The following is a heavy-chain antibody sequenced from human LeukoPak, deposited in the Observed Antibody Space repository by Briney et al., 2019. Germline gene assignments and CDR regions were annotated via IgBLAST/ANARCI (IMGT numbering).Heavy chain of an antibody. CDR1: GYTFTSYA. CDR2: INAGNGNT. Sequence: GASVKVSCKASGYTFTSYAMHWVRQAPGQRLEWMGWINAGNGNTKYSQKFQGRVTITRDTSASTVYMELSSLRSEDTAVYYCARASYYYDSSGYLYYFDYWGQGTLVTVSS. CDR3: ARASYYYDSSGYLYYFDY. J-gene: IGHJ4*02. D-gene: IGHD3-22*01. V-gene: IGHV1-3*01.